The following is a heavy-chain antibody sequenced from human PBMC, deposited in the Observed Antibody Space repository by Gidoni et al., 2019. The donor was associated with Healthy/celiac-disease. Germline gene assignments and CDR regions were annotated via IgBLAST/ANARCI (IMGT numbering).Heavy chain of an antibody. CDR1: GGSISSRSYY. Sequence: QLQLQESGPGLVKPSETLSRTCTVSGGSISSRSYYWGWLRRPPGKGLEWFGSIYYSGRTYYNPSLQSRVTISVDTSKNQFSLKLSSVTAADTAVYYCARHPYSGYDAPYNWFDPWGQGTLVTVSS. V-gene: IGHV4-39*01. J-gene: IGHJ5*02. D-gene: IGHD5-12*01. CDR3: ARHPYSGYDAPYNWFDP. CDR2: IYYSGRT.